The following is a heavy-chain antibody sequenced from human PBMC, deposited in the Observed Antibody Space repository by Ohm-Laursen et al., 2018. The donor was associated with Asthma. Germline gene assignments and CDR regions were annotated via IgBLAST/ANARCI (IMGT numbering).Heavy chain of an antibody. CDR1: GFTFSSYT. Sequence: SLRLSCAASGFTFSSYTMNWVRQAPGKGLEWVAVGGSYYDGGLKYYADSVNGRFTVSRDDSKNTLYLQMNSLRPDDTAVYYCARDVMEWYLPAFDFWGQGTLVTVSS. J-gene: IGHJ4*02. CDR3: ARDVMEWYLPAFDF. V-gene: IGHV3-30-3*01. D-gene: IGHD3-3*01. CDR2: GGSYYDGGLK.